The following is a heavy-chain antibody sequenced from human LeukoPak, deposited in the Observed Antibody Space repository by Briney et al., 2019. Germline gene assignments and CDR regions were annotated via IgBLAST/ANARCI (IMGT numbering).Heavy chain of an antibody. Sequence: GGSLRLSCAASVFTFSSYWMHWVRQAPGKGLVWVSRINSDGSSTSYADSVKGRFTISRDNAKNTLYLQMNSLRAEDTAVYYCAREGTEDSSGYYYLDYWGQGTLVTVSS. CDR2: INSDGSST. J-gene: IGHJ4*02. V-gene: IGHV3-74*01. CDR3: AREGTEDSSGYYYLDY. D-gene: IGHD3-22*01. CDR1: VFTFSSYW.